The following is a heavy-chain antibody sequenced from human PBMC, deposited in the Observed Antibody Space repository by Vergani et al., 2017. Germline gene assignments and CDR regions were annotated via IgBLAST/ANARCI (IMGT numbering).Heavy chain of an antibody. Sequence: QLQLQESVPGLVKPSATLSLTCSVSGASIRSINYYWGWIRQPPGKGLEWMASIYYSGSTYYNPSLKSRVTISVDTSKNQFSLKLSSVTAADTAVYFCARHSTVEWLVKLGWIDPWGQGILVTVSS. D-gene: IGHD6-19*01. CDR2: IYYSGST. CDR3: ARHSTVEWLVKLGWIDP. CDR1: GASIRSINYY. J-gene: IGHJ5*02. V-gene: IGHV4-39*01.